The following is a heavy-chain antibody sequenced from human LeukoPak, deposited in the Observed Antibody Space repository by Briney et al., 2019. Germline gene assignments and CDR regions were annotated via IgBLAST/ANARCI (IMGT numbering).Heavy chain of an antibody. D-gene: IGHD5-18*01. J-gene: IGHJ6*02. CDR2: ISAYNGNT. CDR3: AREGYSYGPSTRYYYYGMDV. CDR1: GYTITSYG. Sequence: ASVKVSCKASGYTITSYGISWVRQAPGQGLEWMGWISAYNGNTNYAQKLQGRVTMTTDTSTSTAYMELRSLRSDDTAVYYCAREGYSYGPSTRYYYYGMDVWGQGTTVTVSS. V-gene: IGHV1-18*01.